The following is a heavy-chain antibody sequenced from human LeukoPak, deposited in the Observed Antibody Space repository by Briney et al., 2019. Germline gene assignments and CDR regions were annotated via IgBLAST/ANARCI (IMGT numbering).Heavy chain of an antibody. CDR1: GVSISSYY. CDR2: IYYSGST. J-gene: IGHJ4*02. D-gene: IGHD3-22*01. Sequence: SETLSLTCTVSGVSISSYYWSWIRQPPGKGLEWIGSIYYSGSTNYNPSLKSRVTISVDTSKNQFSLKLSSVTAADTAVYYCARGRYYYDSSGYLLFDYWGQGTLVTVSS. V-gene: IGHV4-59*12. CDR3: ARGRYYYDSSGYLLFDY.